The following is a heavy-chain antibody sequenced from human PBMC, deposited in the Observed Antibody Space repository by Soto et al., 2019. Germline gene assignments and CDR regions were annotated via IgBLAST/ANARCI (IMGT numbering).Heavy chain of an antibody. CDR3: AKAANTMTMSGDAFDI. J-gene: IGHJ3*02. CDR2: ISYDGSNK. CDR1: GFTFSSYG. D-gene: IGHD3-22*01. Sequence: PGGSLRLSYAASGFTFSSYGMHWVRQAPGKGLEWVAVISYDGSNKYYADSVKGRFTISRDNSKNTLYLQMNSLRAEETAVYYCAKAANTMTMSGDAFDIWGQGTMVTVSS. V-gene: IGHV3-30*18.